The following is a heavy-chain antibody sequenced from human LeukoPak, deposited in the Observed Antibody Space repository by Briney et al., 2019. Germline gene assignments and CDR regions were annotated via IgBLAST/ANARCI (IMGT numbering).Heavy chain of an antibody. V-gene: IGHV3-7*01. CDR2: IKQDGGEK. J-gene: IGHJ5*02. Sequence: GGSLRLSCAASGFTFSNFWMSWVRQAPGKGLEWVANIKQDGGEKYYLGSVEGRFTISGDNAKNSLYLQMNSLRAEDTAVYYCAPQRDNWFDPWGQGTLVTVSS. CDR3: APQRDNWFDP. CDR1: GFTFSNFW.